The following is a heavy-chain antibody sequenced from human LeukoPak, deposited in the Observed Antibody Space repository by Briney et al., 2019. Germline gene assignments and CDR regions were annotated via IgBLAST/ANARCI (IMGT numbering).Heavy chain of an antibody. J-gene: IGHJ3*02. CDR3: AKEMEDAFDI. D-gene: IGHD3-3*01. CDR1: GFPFNAYW. V-gene: IGHV3-7*03. Sequence: GGSLRLSCAASGFPFNAYWMTWVRQAPGKGLEWVANIRQDGDTKYYVDSVKGRFTISRDNAMNSLYLQMNSLRAEDTAVYYCAKEMEDAFDIWGQGTMVTVSS. CDR2: IRQDGDTK.